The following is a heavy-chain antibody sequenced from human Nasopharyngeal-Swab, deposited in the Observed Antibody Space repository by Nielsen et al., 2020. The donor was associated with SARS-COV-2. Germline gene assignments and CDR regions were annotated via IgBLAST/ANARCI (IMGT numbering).Heavy chain of an antibody. CDR2: INHSGST. Sequence: SQTLSLTCAVYGGSFSGYYWSWIRQPPGKGLEWSGEINHSGSTNYNPSLKSRVTISVDTSKNQFSLKLSSVTAADTAVYYCARVPPIAVAGKGVDVWGQGTTVTASS. J-gene: IGHJ6*02. CDR1: GGSFSGYY. V-gene: IGHV4-34*01. CDR3: ARVPPIAVAGKGVDV. D-gene: IGHD6-19*01.